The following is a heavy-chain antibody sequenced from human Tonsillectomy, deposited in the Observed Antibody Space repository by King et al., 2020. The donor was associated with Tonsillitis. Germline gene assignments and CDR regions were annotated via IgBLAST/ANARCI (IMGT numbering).Heavy chain of an antibody. Sequence: QLVQSGAEVKKPGASVKVSCQTSGYTFTDYSISWVRQAPGQGLEWMAWISPNTGDTNYAQKVQGRVTLTTDTSTKTVYMEMRSLRFDDTAVYYCARTMTPRYTVRGPWDVWGQGTLVTVSS. D-gene: IGHD1-26*01. CDR3: ARTMTPRYTVRGPWDV. J-gene: IGHJ4*02. V-gene: IGHV1-18*04. CDR2: ISPNTGDT. CDR1: GYTFTDYS.